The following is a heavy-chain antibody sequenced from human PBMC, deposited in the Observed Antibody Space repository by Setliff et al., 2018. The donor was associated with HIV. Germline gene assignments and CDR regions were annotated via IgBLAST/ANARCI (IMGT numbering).Heavy chain of an antibody. CDR2: IYTTQTT. D-gene: IGHD5-18*01. Sequence: PSETLSLTCTVSGDSTSTYYWNWIRQSPGKGLEWIGYIYTTQTTKYNPSLKSRVTISVDTSKNQFSLKLSSVTAADTAVYFCARDGYTNGYGYYYFYMDVWGKGTTVTVSS. J-gene: IGHJ6*03. V-gene: IGHV4-4*08. CDR3: ARDGYTNGYGYYYFYMDV. CDR1: GDSTSTYY.